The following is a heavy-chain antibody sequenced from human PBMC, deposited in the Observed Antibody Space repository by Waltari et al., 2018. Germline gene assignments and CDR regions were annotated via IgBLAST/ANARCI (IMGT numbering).Heavy chain of an antibody. D-gene: IGHD2-15*01. CDR1: GFAFNIYT. Sequence: QVQLVESGGGVVQPGRSLRLACTTSGFAFNIYTLHWVRQAPGKGREWVALISHDGSNRYYADSVKGRFTISRDDSQSTLYLQMDSLNSDDTGVYYCARDSRRGVVVRVFWGQGTLVTVSS. CDR2: ISHDGSNR. CDR3: ARDSRRGVVVRVF. J-gene: IGHJ4*02. V-gene: IGHV3-30-3*01.